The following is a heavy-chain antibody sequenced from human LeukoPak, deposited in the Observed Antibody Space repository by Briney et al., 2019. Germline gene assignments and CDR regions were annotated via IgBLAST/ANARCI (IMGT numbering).Heavy chain of an antibody. CDR2: IYYSGST. V-gene: IGHV4-59*01. CDR3: ARDFFPLYSSSSGSDWYFDL. D-gene: IGHD6-6*01. J-gene: IGHJ2*01. CDR1: GGSISSYY. Sequence: SETLSLTCTVSGGSISSYYWSWIRQPPGKGLEWIGYIYYSGSTNYNPSLKSRVTISVDTSKNQFSLKLSSVTAADTAVYYCARDFFPLYSSSSGSDWYFDLWGRGTLVTVSS.